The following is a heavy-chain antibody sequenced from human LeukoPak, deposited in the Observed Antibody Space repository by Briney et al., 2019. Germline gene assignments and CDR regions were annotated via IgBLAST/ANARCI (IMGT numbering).Heavy chain of an antibody. J-gene: IGHJ4*02. D-gene: IGHD2-21*02. CDR2: IYYSGST. CDR1: GGSISSSYYY. V-gene: IGHV4-39*01. Sequence: PSETLSLTCTVSGGSISSSYYYWGWIRQPPGKGLEWIGSIYYSGSTYYNPSLKSRVTISMDTSKNQFSLNLNSVTASDTTVYYCARRSPLVAVTTAHYYDYWGPGTLVTVSS. CDR3: ARRSPLVAVTTAHYYDY.